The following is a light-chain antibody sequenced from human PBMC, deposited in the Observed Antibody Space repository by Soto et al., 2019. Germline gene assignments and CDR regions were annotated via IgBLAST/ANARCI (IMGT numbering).Light chain of an antibody. CDR1: LNINNY. J-gene: IGKJ2*01. Sequence: DIQLTQSPSSLSASVGDTVTITCRASLNINNYLNWYQQEPGKAPNLLIYAASRLQSGVPSRFSGSGSGTDFTLTISSLQPEDSATYYCQQSDSTPYTFGQGTKLEIK. CDR2: AAS. CDR3: QQSDSTPYT. V-gene: IGKV1-39*01.